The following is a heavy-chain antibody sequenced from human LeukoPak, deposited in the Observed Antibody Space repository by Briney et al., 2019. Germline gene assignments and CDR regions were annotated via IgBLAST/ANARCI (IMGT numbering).Heavy chain of an antibody. CDR1: GYTFTSYG. Sequence: GASVKVSCKASGYTFTSYGISWVRQAPGQGLEWMGGIIPIFGTANYAQKFQGRVTITADESTGTAYMELSSLRSEDTAVYYCARSQDYYDSSGYYYGNWFDPWGQGTLVTVSS. D-gene: IGHD3-22*01. CDR3: ARSQDYYDSSGYYYGNWFDP. J-gene: IGHJ5*02. V-gene: IGHV1-69*13. CDR2: IIPIFGTA.